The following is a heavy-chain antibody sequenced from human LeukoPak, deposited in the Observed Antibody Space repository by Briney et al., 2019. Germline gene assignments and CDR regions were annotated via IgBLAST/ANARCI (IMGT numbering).Heavy chain of an antibody. CDR1: GFSLTTSGVG. CDR3: VHFCSGRNCENFDY. Sequence: SGPTLVNPTQTLTLTCTFSGFSLTTSGVGVGWIRQPPGKALEWLALIYWDDDKRYSPSLKSRLTITKDTSKNQVVLTMTNMDPVDTATYYCVHFCSGRNCENFDYWGQGTLVTVSS. V-gene: IGHV2-5*02. J-gene: IGHJ4*02. CDR2: IYWDDDK. D-gene: IGHD2-15*01.